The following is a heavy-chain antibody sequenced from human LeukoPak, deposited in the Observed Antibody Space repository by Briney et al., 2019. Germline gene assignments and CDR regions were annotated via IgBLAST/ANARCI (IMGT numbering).Heavy chain of an antibody. J-gene: IGHJ4*02. Sequence: GGSLRLSCAASGFTFSNAWMSWVRQAPGKGLEWVGRIKSKTDGGTTDYAAPVKGRFTISRDDSKNTLYLQMNSLRAEDTAVYYCAKRSGNDYVWGTPAYYFDYWGQGTLVTVSS. D-gene: IGHD3-16*01. CDR3: AKRSGNDYVWGTPAYYFDY. CDR1: GFTFSNAW. CDR2: IKSKTDGGTT. V-gene: IGHV3-15*01.